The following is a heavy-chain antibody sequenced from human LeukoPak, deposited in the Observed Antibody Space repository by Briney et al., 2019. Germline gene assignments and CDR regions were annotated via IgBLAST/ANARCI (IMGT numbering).Heavy chain of an antibody. CDR2: ISSSSSYI. Sequence: GGSLRLSCAASGFTFSSYSINWVRQAPGKRLERVSSISSSSSYIYYADSVKGRFTISRDNAKNTLYLQMNSLRAEDTAVYYCARDHTLLRFLEWLPYDYWGQGTLVTVSS. D-gene: IGHD3-3*01. CDR3: ARDHTLLRFLEWLPYDY. J-gene: IGHJ4*02. CDR1: GFTFSSYS. V-gene: IGHV3-21*01.